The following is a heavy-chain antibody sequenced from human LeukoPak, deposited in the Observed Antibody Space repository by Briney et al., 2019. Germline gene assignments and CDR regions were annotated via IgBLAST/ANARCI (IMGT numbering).Heavy chain of an antibody. CDR3: AKSIAVAGTDAFDI. CDR2: ISYDGSNK. J-gene: IGHJ3*02. D-gene: IGHD6-19*01. CDR1: GFTFNNYA. V-gene: IGHV3-30*04. Sequence: PGGSLRLSCAASGFTFNNYAMHWVRQAPGKGLEWVAVISYDGSNKYYADSVKGRFTISRDNSKNTLYLQMNSLRAEDTAVYYCAKSIAVAGTDAFDIWGQGTMVTVSS.